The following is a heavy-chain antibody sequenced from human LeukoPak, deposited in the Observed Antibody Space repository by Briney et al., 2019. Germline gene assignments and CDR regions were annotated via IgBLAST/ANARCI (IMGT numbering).Heavy chain of an antibody. J-gene: IGHJ3*02. CDR1: GLTFRSYA. CDR2: ISYDGSNK. Sequence: PGRSLRLSCAAAGLTFRSYAMHWVRQAPGKGLEWVAVISYDGSNKYYADSVKGRFTISRDNSKKTLYLQMNSLRPEDTAVYYCARGHDAFDIWGQGTMVTVSS. V-gene: IGHV3-30-3*01. CDR3: ARGHDAFDI.